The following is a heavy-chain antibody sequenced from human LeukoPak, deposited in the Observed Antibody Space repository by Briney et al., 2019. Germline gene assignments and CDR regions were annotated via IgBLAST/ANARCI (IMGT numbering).Heavy chain of an antibody. CDR2: ISSSSSTI. J-gene: IGHJ4*02. V-gene: IGHV3-48*01. CDR1: GFTFSSYS. CDR3: ARGYSYGMFYYFDY. Sequence: GRSLRLSCAASGFTFSSYSMNWVRQAPGKGLEWVSYISSSSSTIYYADSVKGRFTISRDNAKNSLYLQMNSLRAEDTAVYYCARGYSYGMFYYFDYWGQGTLVTVSS. D-gene: IGHD5-18*01.